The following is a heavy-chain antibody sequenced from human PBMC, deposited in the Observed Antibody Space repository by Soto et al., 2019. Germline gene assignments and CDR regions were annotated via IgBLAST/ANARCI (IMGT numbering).Heavy chain of an antibody. CDR1: GYTFTSYY. V-gene: IGHV1-46*01. Sequence: ASVKVSCKASGYTFTSYYMHWVRQAPGQGLEWMGIINPSGGSTSYAQKFQGRVTMTRDTSTSTVYMELSILRSEDTAVYYCASTTVVPAAMRGRGSYYYYYYMDVWGKGTTVTVSS. CDR2: INPSGGST. J-gene: IGHJ6*03. CDR3: ASTTVVPAAMRGRGSYYYYYYMDV. D-gene: IGHD2-2*01.